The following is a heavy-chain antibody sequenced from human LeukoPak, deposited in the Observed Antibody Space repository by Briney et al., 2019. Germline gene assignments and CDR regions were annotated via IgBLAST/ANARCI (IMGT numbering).Heavy chain of an antibody. Sequence: GGSLRLSCAASGFALSNYWMHWVRQAPGKGLVWVSAISGSGGSTYYADSVKGRFTISRDNSKNTLYLQMNSLRAEDTAVYYCAKDRPAITMVRGVIVYFDYWGQGTLVTVSS. D-gene: IGHD3-10*01. J-gene: IGHJ4*02. CDR3: AKDRPAITMVRGVIVYFDY. V-gene: IGHV3-23*01. CDR1: GFALSNYW. CDR2: ISGSGGST.